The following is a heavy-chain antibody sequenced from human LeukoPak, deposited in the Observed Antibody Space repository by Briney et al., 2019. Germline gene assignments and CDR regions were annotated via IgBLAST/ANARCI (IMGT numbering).Heavy chain of an antibody. J-gene: IGHJ5*02. Sequence: SETLSLTCTVSTGSVTSGTFYWTWIRQPAGKGLEWIGRIFLSGNTNYNPSLRSRVIISEDTSKSQFSLRLTSVTAADTAVYYCARRGYLPGFDPWGQGTLVTVSS. D-gene: IGHD6-13*01. CDR2: IFLSGNT. CDR1: TGSVTSGTFY. CDR3: ARRGYLPGFDP. V-gene: IGHV4-61*02.